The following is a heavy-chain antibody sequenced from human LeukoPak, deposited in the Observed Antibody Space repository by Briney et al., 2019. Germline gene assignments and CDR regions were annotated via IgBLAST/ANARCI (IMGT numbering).Heavy chain of an antibody. Sequence: SETLSLTCAVYGGSFSGYYWSWIRQPPGKGLEWIGEINHSGSTNYNPSLKSRVTISVDTSKNQFSLKLISVTAAVTAVYYCARRKRSGCSSTSCLLNWFDPWGQGTLVTVSS. V-gene: IGHV4-34*01. CDR1: GGSFSGYY. J-gene: IGHJ5*02. CDR3: ARRKRSGCSSTSCLLNWFDP. D-gene: IGHD2-2*01. CDR2: INHSGST.